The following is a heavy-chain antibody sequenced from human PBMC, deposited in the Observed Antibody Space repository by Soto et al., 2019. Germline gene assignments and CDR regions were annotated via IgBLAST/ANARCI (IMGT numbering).Heavy chain of an antibody. Sequence: QVQLVESGGGVVQPGRSLRLSCAASGFTFSSYGMHWVRQAPGKGLEWVAVIWYDGSNKYYADSVKGRFTISRDNSKNTLYLQMNSLRAEDTAVYYCARAGEQGYRYDVHFDYWGQGTLVTVSS. J-gene: IGHJ4*02. CDR2: IWYDGSNK. D-gene: IGHD5-18*01. V-gene: IGHV3-33*01. CDR3: ARAGEQGYRYDVHFDY. CDR1: GFTFSSYG.